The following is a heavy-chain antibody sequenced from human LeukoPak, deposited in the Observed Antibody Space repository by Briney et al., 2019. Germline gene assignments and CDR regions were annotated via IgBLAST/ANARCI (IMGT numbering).Heavy chain of an antibody. D-gene: IGHD1-26*01. CDR3: TKREGPMSGSYDYFDP. CDR2: IHSNGYT. V-gene: IGHV4-4*09. Sequence: SETLSLTCTVSGGSTSGYYWSWIRQPPGQGLEWIAYIHSNGYTNYNPSLKSRVTISVDTSKNQFSLKVTSVTAADTAMYYCTKREGPMSGSYDYFDPWGQGTLVTVS. CDR1: GGSTSGYY. J-gene: IGHJ5*02.